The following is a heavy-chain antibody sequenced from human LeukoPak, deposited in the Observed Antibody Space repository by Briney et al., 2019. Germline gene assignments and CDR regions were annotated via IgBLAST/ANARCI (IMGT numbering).Heavy chain of an antibody. J-gene: IGHJ4*02. Sequence: KPGGSLRLSCAASGFTFSDYYMNWIRQAPGKGLEWVSYISSSGTIIYYADSVKGRFTISRDNAKNSLYLQMNSLRAEDTAVYYCARAAKFEFYFDYWGQGTLVTVSS. D-gene: IGHD3-10*01. V-gene: IGHV3-11*04. CDR2: ISSSGTII. CDR3: ARAAKFEFYFDY. CDR1: GFTFSDYY.